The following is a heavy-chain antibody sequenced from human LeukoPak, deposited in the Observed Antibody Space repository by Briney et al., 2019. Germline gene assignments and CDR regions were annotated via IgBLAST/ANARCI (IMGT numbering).Heavy chain of an antibody. CDR1: GFTYSSYW. CDR2: INSDGSST. J-gene: IGHJ2*01. D-gene: IGHD2-15*01. CDR3: ARAPRVVVVAANDWYFDL. V-gene: IGHV3-74*01. Sequence: GGSLRLSCAASGFTYSSYWMHWVRQAPGKGLVWVSRINSDGSSTSYADSVKGRFTISRDNAKNTLYLQMNSLRAEDTAVYYCARAPRVVVVAANDWYFDLWGRGTLVTVSS.